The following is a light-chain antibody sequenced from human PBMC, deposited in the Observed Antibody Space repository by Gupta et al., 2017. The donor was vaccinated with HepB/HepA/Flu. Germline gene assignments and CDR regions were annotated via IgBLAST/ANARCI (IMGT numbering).Light chain of an antibody. J-gene: IGLJ3*02. Sequence: QSALTQPASVSGSPGQSITISCTGTSSDVGNYNSVSWYQQHPGKAPKPIIYDVTNRPSGVSNRFSGSKSGNTASLTISGLQAEDEADYYCSSYTTSNTVMFGGGTKLTVL. CDR3: SSYTTSNTVM. CDR1: SSDVGNYNS. CDR2: DVT. V-gene: IGLV2-14*01.